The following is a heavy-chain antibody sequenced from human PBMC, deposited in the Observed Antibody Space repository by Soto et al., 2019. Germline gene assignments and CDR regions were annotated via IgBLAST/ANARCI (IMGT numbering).Heavy chain of an antibody. CDR2: IYYSGST. CDR1: GGSISSGGYY. V-gene: IGHV4-31*03. J-gene: IGHJ3*02. CDR3: ARAISSGWYGDAFDI. Sequence: LSLTCTVSGGSISSGGYYWSWIRQHPGKGLEWIGYIYYSGSTYYNPSLKSRVTISVDTSKNQFSLKLSSVTAADTAVYYCARAISSGWYGDAFDIWGQGTMVTVSS. D-gene: IGHD6-19*01.